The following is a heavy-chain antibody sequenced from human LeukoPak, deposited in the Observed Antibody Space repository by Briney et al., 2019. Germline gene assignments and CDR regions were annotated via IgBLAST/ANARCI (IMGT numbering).Heavy chain of an antibody. CDR3: AKDLRYYGSGSNY. J-gene: IGHJ4*02. V-gene: IGHV3-48*01. D-gene: IGHD3-10*01. CDR1: GFTLSSYS. CDR2: ISSSSSTT. Sequence: SGGSLRLSCAASGFTLSSYSMNWVRQAPGKGLEWVSYISSSSSTTYYADSVKGRFTISRDNSKNTLYLQMNSLRAEDTAVYYCAKDLRYYGSGSNYWGQGTLVSVSS.